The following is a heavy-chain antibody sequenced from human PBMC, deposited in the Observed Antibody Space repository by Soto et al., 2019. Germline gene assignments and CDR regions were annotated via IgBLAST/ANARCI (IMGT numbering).Heavy chain of an antibody. CDR2: IYYSGST. CDR1: GGSVSSGSYY. CDR3: ARTPRVAGTFPFDY. J-gene: IGHJ4*02. Sequence: SETLSLTCTVFGGSVSSGSYYWIWIRHPPGKGLEWIGYIYYSGSTNYNPSLKSRVTISVDTSKNQFSLKLSSVTAADTAVYYCARTPRVAGTFPFDYWGQGTLVTVS. D-gene: IGHD6-19*01. V-gene: IGHV4-61*01.